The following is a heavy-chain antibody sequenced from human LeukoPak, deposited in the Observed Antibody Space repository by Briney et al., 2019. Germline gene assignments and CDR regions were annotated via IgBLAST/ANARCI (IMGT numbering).Heavy chain of an antibody. CDR3: AKGSPYGSPRNYYFDY. V-gene: IGHV1-69*01. D-gene: IGHD1-14*01. CDR1: GGTFSSYA. Sequence: SVKVSCKASGGTFSSYAISWVRQAPGQGLEWMGGIIPIFGTANYAQKFQGRVTITADESTSTAYMELSSLRSEDTAIYYCAKGSPYGSPRNYYFDYWGQGTLVTVSS. J-gene: IGHJ4*02. CDR2: IIPIFGTA.